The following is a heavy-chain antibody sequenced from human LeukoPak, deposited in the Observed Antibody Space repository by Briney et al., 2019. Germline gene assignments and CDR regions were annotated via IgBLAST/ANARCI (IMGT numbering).Heavy chain of an antibody. CDR3: AKWGDYDILTGYYDPDY. CDR2: ISGSGGST. Sequence: QPGGSLRLSCAASGFTFSSYAMSWVRQAPGKGLEWVSAISGSGGSTYYADSVKGRFTISRDTSKNTLFLQMNSLRAEDTAVYYCAKWGDYDILTGYYDPDYWGQGTLVTVSS. CDR1: GFTFSSYA. V-gene: IGHV3-23*01. D-gene: IGHD3-9*01. J-gene: IGHJ4*02.